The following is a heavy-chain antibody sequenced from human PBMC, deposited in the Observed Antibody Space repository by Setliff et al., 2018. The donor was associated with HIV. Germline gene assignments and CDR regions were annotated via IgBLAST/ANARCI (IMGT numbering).Heavy chain of an antibody. J-gene: IGHJ4*02. CDR2: IYYSGST. D-gene: IGHD3-22*01. V-gene: IGHV4-39*07. Sequence: SEALSLTCTVSGGSIRSSTYYWAWIRQPPGKGLEWIGNIYYSGSTYYNPSLKGRVTLSVDTSKNQLSLKLSSVTAADTAVYYCARGRSRYYYDGSGYYVDYWGQGTLVTVSS. CDR1: GGSIRSSTYY. CDR3: ARGRSRYYYDGSGYYVDY.